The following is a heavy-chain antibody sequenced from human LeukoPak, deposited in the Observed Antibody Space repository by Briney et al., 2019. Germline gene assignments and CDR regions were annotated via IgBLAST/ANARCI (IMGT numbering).Heavy chain of an antibody. CDR2: IYYSGST. D-gene: IGHD1-1*01. J-gene: IGHJ2*01. CDR3: ASQTTGWYFDL. V-gene: IGHV4-59*01. Sequence: SETLSLTCTVSGGSISSYYWSWIRQPPGKGLEWIGYIYYSGSTNYNPSLKSRVTISVDTSKNQFSLKLSSVTAADTAVYYCASQTTGWYFDLWGHGTLVTVSS. CDR1: GGSISSYY.